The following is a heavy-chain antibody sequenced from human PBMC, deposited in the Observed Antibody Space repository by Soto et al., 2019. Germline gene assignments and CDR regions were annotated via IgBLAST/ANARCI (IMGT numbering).Heavy chain of an antibody. J-gene: IGHJ4*02. D-gene: IGHD6-13*01. CDR2: IDPNSGDT. CDR3: ARQKYSSSWFYDY. V-gene: IGHV1-2*02. CDR1: GYTFTGYY. Sequence: ASVKVSCKASGYTFTGYYIHWLRQAPGQGPEWMGWIDPNSGDTNYAQKFQGRVTMTRGSSISTAYMELSRLRSDDTAVYYCARQKYSSSWFYDYWGQGTLVTSPQ.